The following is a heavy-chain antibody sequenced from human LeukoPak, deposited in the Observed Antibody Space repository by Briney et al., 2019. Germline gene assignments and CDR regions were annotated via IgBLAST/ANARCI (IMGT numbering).Heavy chain of an antibody. CDR2: ISYDGSNK. J-gene: IGHJ4*02. V-gene: IGHV3-30-3*01. Sequence: GGSLRLSCAASGFTFSSYAMHWVRQAPGKGLEWVAVISYDGSNKYYADSVKGRFTISRDNSKNTLYLQMNSLRAGDTAVYYCARTSGSYMYYFDYWGQGTLVTVSS. D-gene: IGHD1-26*01. CDR3: ARTSGSYMYYFDY. CDR1: GFTFSSYA.